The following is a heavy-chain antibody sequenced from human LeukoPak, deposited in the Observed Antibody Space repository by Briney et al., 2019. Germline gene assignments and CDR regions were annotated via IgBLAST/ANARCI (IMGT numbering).Heavy chain of an antibody. D-gene: IGHD3-16*01. V-gene: IGHV1-2*02. CDR2: INPNSGGT. CDR3: ARGSGGGHFDY. Sequence: ASVKVSCKASGYTFTGYYMHWVRQAPGQGLEWMGWINPNSGGTNYAQKFQGRVTTTRDTSISTAYLQWSSLKASDTAMYYCARGSGGGHFDYWGQGTLVTVSS. CDR1: GYTFTGYY. J-gene: IGHJ4*02.